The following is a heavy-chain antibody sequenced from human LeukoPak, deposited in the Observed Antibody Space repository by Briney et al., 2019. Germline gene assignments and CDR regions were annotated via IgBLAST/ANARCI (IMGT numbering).Heavy chain of an antibody. Sequence: GGSLRLSRAASGFTFSSYWMSWVRQAPGKGLEWVANIKQDGSEKYYVDSVKGRFTISRDNAKNSLYLQMNSLRAEDTAVYYCARSVAAAGGVTDLDYWGQGTLVTVSS. V-gene: IGHV3-7*01. J-gene: IGHJ4*02. CDR1: GFTFSSYW. D-gene: IGHD6-13*01. CDR2: IKQDGSEK. CDR3: ARSVAAAGGVTDLDY.